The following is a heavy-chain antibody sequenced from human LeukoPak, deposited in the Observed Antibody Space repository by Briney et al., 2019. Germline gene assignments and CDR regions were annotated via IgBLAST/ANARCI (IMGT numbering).Heavy chain of an antibody. CDR1: GYSLSGYY. V-gene: IGHV1-2*02. D-gene: IGHD6-13*01. CDR3: ARWDGYSSSPDY. J-gene: IGHJ4*02. Sequence: VSVTLSCKASGYSLSGYYLHWLRQAPGQGLEGMGWNNPNNGDTVYAQKFQGRVTMTRDISISTFYMELTRLTSDDTALYFCARWDGYSSSPDYWGQGTLVTVSS. CDR2: NNPNNGDT.